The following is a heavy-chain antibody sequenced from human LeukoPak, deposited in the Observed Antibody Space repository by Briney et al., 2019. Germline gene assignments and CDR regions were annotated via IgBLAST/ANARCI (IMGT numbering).Heavy chain of an antibody. J-gene: IGHJ4*02. V-gene: IGHV3-48*03. CDR2: ISSSGSTI. CDR1: GFTFSSYE. Sequence: GGSLRLSCAASGFTFSSYEMNWVRQATGKGLEWVSYISSSGSTIYYADSVKGRFTISRDNAKNSLYLQMNSLRAEDTAVYYCATTPWLRYFDWFPTIYDYWGQGTLVTVSS. D-gene: IGHD3-9*01. CDR3: ATTPWLRYFDWFPTIYDY.